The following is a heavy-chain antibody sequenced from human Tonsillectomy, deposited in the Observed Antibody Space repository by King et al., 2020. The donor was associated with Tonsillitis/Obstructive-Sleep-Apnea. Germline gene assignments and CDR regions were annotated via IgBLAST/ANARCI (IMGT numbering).Heavy chain of an antibody. J-gene: IGHJ6*03. D-gene: IGHD3-10*01. CDR3: GKNYYGRRFPRYFYYYMDV. V-gene: IGHV3-23*04. CDR2: ISSSGGST. Sequence: LQLVQSGGGLVQPGGSLRLACAASGFTFNTYAMSWVRQAPGKGLEWVSAISSSGGSTYYADTVKGRFTISRDKSKNTLYLKMNRLSAEDTAVYYCGKNYYGRRFPRYFYYYMDVWGRGTPVTVSS. CDR1: GFTFNTYA.